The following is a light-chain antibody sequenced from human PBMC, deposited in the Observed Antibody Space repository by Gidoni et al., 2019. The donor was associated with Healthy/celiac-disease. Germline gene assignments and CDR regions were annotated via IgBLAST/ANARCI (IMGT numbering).Light chain of an antibody. J-gene: IGKJ2*01. CDR2: GAS. V-gene: IGKV3-15*01. CDR1: QSVSSN. CDR3: QQYNNWPPYT. Sequence: EIVMTQSPATLSVSPGDRATLSCRASQSVSSNLAWYQQKPGQAPRLLIYGASTGATGIPARFSGSGSGTEFTLTISSLQSEDFAVYYCQQYNNWPPYTFGQGTKLEIK.